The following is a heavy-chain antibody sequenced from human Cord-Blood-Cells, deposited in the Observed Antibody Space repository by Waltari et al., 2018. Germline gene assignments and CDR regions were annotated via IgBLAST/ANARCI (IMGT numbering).Heavy chain of an antibody. Sequence: EVQLVESGGGLIQPGGSLRLSCAASGFTVSSNYMSWVGQAPGKGLEWVSVIYSGGSTSYADSVKGRFTISRDNSKNTLYLQMNSLRAEDTAVYYCARVRSRILTGYYFDYWGQGTLVTVSS. CDR2: IYSGGST. CDR3: ARVRSRILTGYYFDY. CDR1: GFTVSSNY. D-gene: IGHD3-9*01. V-gene: IGHV3-53*01. J-gene: IGHJ4*02.